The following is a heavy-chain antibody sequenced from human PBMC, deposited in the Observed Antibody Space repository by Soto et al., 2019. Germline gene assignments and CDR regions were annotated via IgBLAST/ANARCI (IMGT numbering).Heavy chain of an antibody. CDR2: ISAYDGNT. Sequence: ASVKVSCKASGYTFTSYGISWVRQAPGQGLEWMGWISAYDGNTNYAQKLQGRVTMTTDTSTSTAYMELRSLRSDDTAVYYCARAGTSPITMIVVEDYWGQGTLVTVSS. D-gene: IGHD3-22*01. J-gene: IGHJ4*02. CDR3: ARAGTSPITMIVVEDY. V-gene: IGHV1-18*01. CDR1: GYTFTSYG.